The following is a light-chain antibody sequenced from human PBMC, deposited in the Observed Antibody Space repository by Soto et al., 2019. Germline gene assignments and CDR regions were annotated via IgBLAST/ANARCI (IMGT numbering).Light chain of an antibody. J-gene: IGKJ5*01. CDR3: QQYNNWPS. Sequence: PQSRSTLSVSQGDRASLSSRASQTVSRNLAWYSQRPGQASWPLIYEISNRATGVPARFSGSGSETELTLTIRSLQSEDFAVYFCQQYNNWPSFGQRTGPEI. V-gene: IGKV3-15*01. CDR2: EIS. CDR1: QTVSRN.